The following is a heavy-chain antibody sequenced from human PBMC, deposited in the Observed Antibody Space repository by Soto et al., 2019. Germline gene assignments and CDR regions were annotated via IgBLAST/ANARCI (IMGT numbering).Heavy chain of an antibody. D-gene: IGHD5-12*01. V-gene: IGHV1-18*04. J-gene: IGHJ6*02. CDR3: AREAINSGYDYYRGDPGPEEVYYYGMDV. CDR1: GYTFTSYG. Sequence: GASVKVSCKASGYTFTSYGITWVRQAPGQGLEWMGWISGHKGNANYAQRLQGRVTMTTDTSTSTAYMELRSLRSDDTAVYYCAREAINSGYDYYRGDPGPEEVYYYGMDVWGQGTTVTVSS. CDR2: ISGHKGNA.